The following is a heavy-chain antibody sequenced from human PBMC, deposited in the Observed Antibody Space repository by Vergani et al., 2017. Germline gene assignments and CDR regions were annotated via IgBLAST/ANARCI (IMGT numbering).Heavy chain of an antibody. J-gene: IGHJ5*02. CDR2: INPSGGST. CDR3: AREGYYDFWSENWFDP. D-gene: IGHD3-3*01. V-gene: IGHV1-46*01. CDR1: GYTFTSYY. Sequence: QVQLVQSGAEVKKPGASVKVSCKASGYTFTSYYMHWVRQAPGQGLEWMGIINPSGGSTSYAQKFQGRVTMTRDTSTSTVYMELSSLRSEDTAVYYCAREGYYDFWSENWFDPWGQGTLVTVSS.